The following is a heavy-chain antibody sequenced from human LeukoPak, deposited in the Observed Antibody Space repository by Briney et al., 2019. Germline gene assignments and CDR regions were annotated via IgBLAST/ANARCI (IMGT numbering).Heavy chain of an antibody. J-gene: IGHJ3*01. Sequence: PGGSLRLSCAASGLTFSIYWMTWVRQAPGKGLEWVANIKEDGSEKNYVDSMKGRFTISRDNAKNSLYLQMNSLRAEDTAVYYCARYYYNDNGYSEDAFDLWGQGTMVTVSS. D-gene: IGHD3-22*01. V-gene: IGHV3-7*01. CDR2: IKEDGSEK. CDR1: GLTFSIYW. CDR3: ARYYYNDNGYSEDAFDL.